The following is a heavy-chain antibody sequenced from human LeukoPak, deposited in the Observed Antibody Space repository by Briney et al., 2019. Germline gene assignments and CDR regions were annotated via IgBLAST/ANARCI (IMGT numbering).Heavy chain of an antibody. CDR1: GYSISSGYY. D-gene: IGHD2-2*02. CDR2: IYHSGST. J-gene: IGHJ3*02. V-gene: IGHV4-38-2*01. Sequence: PSETLSLTCAVSGYSISSGYYWGWSRQPPGKGLERIGSIYHSGSTYYNPSLKSRVTISVDTSKNQFSLKLSSVTAADTAVYYCARHAPQDIVVVPAAIFAFAIWGQGPVVTVSS. CDR3: ARHAPQDIVVVPAAIFAFAI.